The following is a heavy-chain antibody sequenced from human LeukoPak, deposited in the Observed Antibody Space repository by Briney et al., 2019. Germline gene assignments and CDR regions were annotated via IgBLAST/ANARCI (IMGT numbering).Heavy chain of an antibody. Sequence: PGRSLRLSCAASGFTFSSYGMHWVREAPGKGLEWVAVIWYDGSNKYYADSVKGRFTISRDNSKNTLYLQMNSLRAEDTAVYYCARGYGSGSGHFDYWGQGTLVTVSS. CDR3: ARGYGSGSGHFDY. J-gene: IGHJ4*02. D-gene: IGHD3-10*01. V-gene: IGHV3-33*01. CDR1: GFTFSSYG. CDR2: IWYDGSNK.